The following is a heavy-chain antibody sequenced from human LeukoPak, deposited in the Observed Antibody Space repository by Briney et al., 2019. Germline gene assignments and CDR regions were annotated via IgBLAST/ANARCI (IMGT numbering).Heavy chain of an antibody. Sequence: PSETLSLTCAVYGESPSGHYWTWIRQPPGKGLEWIGEINLSGDTYYNPSLKSRVTMSLDTSKNQFSLKLSSVTAADAAVYYCARGDIAARLGYWGQGTLVSVSS. V-gene: IGHV4-34*01. CDR1: GESPSGHY. J-gene: IGHJ4*02. CDR3: ARGDIAARLGY. CDR2: INLSGDT. D-gene: IGHD6-6*01.